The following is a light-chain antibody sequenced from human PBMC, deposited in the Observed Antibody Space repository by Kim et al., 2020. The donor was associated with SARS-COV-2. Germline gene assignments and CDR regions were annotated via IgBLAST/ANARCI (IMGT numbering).Light chain of an antibody. CDR3: SSFTSSNTRL. J-gene: IGLJ2*01. CDR1: NSDVGRYNF. CDR2: DVS. V-gene: IGLV2-14*03. Sequence: GQSLTISCTGDNSDVGRYNFVSCYQQHPGKAPKLLIYDVSSRPSGISDRFSGSKSGNTASLTISGLQTDDEADYYCSSFTSSNTRLFGGGTQLTVL.